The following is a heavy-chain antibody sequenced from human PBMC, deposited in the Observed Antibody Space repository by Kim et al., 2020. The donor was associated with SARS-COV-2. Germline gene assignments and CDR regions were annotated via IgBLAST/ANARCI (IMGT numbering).Heavy chain of an antibody. J-gene: IGHJ6*02. CDR1: GFTFSSYA. CDR2: ISYNGSNK. Sequence: GGSLRLSCAASGFTFSSYAMNWVRQAPGKGLEWVAVISYNGSNKYYADSVKGRCTISRDNYNNTLFLKINSLRAESTAVYDSARDRSSNYYDGMDVWGQGTTVTVSS. V-gene: IGHV3-30*04. D-gene: IGHD6-13*01. CDR3: ARDRSSNYYDGMDV.